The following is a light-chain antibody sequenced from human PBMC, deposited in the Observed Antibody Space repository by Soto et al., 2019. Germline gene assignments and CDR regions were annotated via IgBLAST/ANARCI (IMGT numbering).Light chain of an antibody. J-gene: IGLJ1*01. CDR2: EGS. Sequence: QSALPQPASVSGSPGQSITISCTGTSSDVGSYNLVSRYQQHPGKAPKLMIYEGSKRPSGISSRFSGSKSGNTASLTISGLQAEDEADFYCCSYASSGTYVFGTGTKVTVL. CDR1: SSDVGSYNL. V-gene: IGLV2-23*01. CDR3: CSYASSGTYV.